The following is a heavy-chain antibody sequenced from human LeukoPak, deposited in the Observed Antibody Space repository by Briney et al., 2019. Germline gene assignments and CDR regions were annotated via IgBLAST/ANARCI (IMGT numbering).Heavy chain of an antibody. CDR3: AKDPGGSGWYFDL. Sequence: GGSLRLSCEASGFTFSKYDVTWVRQAPGKGLEWISSISGGGSSTFYADSVKGRFTISRDNSKNTLHLQMNSPRDEDTAVYYCAKDPGGSGWYFDLWGRGTLVTVSS. CDR2: ISGGGSST. D-gene: IGHD6-19*01. CDR1: GFTFSKYD. V-gene: IGHV3-23*01. J-gene: IGHJ2*01.